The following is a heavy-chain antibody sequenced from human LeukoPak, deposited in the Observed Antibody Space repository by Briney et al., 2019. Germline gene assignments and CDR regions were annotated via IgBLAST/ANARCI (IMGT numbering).Heavy chain of an antibody. CDR1: GFTFTSSA. D-gene: IGHD2-2*01. J-gene: IGHJ2*01. Sequence: SVKVSCKASGFTFTSSAVQWVRQARGQRLEWIGWIVVGSGNTSYAQKFQERVTITRDMSTSTAYMELSSLRSEDTAVYYCAAAAAIRDYWYFDLWGRGTLVTVSS. CDR2: IVVGSGNT. CDR3: AAAAAIRDYWYFDL. V-gene: IGHV1-58*01.